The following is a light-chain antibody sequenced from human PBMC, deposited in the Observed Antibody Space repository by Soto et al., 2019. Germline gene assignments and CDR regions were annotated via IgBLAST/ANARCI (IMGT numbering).Light chain of an antibody. CDR3: SSYPSSSPRV. Sequence: QSALTQPASVSGSPGQSITISCTGTSSDVGGYNYVSWYQQHPGKAPKLMIYEVSNRPSGVSNRFSGSKSGNTASLTISGLQADDEADYYCSSYPSSSPRVFGGGTNLPVL. V-gene: IGLV2-14*01. CDR1: SSDVGGYNY. CDR2: EVS. J-gene: IGLJ3*02.